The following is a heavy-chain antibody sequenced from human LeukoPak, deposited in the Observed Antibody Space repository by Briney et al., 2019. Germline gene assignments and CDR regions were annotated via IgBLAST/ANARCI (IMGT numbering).Heavy chain of an antibody. CDR1: GFYFESYA. CDR2: VSGSGAST. Sequence: GGSLRLSCAPSGFYFESYAMSGVRQAPGKGLEGVSGVSGSGASTYYADSVKGRFTISRESYKNTLYLQLNSLRVEDTAVYYCARVYGSSNYYYDRYYYYMDVWGRGTTVTVSS. CDR3: ARVYGSSNYYYDRYYYYMDV. D-gene: IGHD3-22*01. J-gene: IGHJ6*03. V-gene: IGHV3-23*01.